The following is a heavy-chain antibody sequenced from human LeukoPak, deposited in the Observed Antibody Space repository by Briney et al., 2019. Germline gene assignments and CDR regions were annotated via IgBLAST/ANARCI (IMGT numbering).Heavy chain of an antibody. V-gene: IGHV4-4*07. D-gene: IGHD3-10*01. CDR3: ARLVRMVRGVISPFLDV. J-gene: IGHJ6*04. CDR1: GGSISSYY. Sequence: SETLSLTCTVSGGSISSYYWSWIRQPAGKGLEWIGRIYTSGSTNYNPSLKSRVTMSVDTSKNQFSLKLSSVTAADTAVYYCARLVRMVRGVISPFLDVWGKGTTVTISS. CDR2: IYTSGST.